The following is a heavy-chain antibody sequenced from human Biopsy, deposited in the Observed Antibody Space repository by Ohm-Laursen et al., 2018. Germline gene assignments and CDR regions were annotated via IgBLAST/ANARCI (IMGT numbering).Heavy chain of an antibody. Sequence: PGTLSLTCTVSGGSISSDYWSWIRQSPGKGLEWIGYISNRGSTNYNPSLRGRVTISVDTSKNQFSLKLSSVTAADTAVFFCARLYRLDDYWNDDPPDAFDVWGQGIRVTVSS. CDR2: ISNRGST. V-gene: IGHV4-59*01. CDR3: ARLYRLDDYWNDDPPDAFDV. CDR1: GGSISSDY. J-gene: IGHJ3*01. D-gene: IGHD3-3*01.